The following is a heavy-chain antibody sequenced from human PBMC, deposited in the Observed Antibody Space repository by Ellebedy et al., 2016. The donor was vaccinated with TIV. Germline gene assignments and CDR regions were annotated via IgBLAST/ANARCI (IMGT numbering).Heavy chain of an antibody. D-gene: IGHD4-17*01. V-gene: IGHV3-23*01. CDR1: GFTFSSYA. Sequence: GGSLRLSXAASGFTFSSYAMSWVRQAPGKGLEWVSAISGSGGSTYYADSVKGRFTISRDNSKNTLYLQMNSLRAEDTAVYYCAKGRDDYGDPFGFDIWGQGTMVTVSS. CDR3: AKGRDDYGDPFGFDI. CDR2: ISGSGGST. J-gene: IGHJ3*02.